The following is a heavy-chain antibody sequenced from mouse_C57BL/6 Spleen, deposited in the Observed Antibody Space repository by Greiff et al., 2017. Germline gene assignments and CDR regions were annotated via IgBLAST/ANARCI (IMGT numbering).Heavy chain of an antibody. J-gene: IGHJ4*01. CDR1: GYTFTSYW. CDR2: IDPSDSET. Sequence: QVQLHQPGAELVRPGSSVKLSCKASGYTFTSYWMHWVKQRPIQGLEWIGNIDPSDSETHYNQKFKDKATLTVDKSSSTAYMQLSSLTSEDSAVYYCASSYYYGSSYDAMDYWGQGTSVTVSS. V-gene: IGHV1-52*01. D-gene: IGHD1-1*01. CDR3: ASSYYYGSSYDAMDY.